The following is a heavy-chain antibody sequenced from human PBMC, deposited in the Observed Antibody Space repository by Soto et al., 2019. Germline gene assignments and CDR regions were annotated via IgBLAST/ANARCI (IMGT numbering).Heavy chain of an antibody. CDR1: GFTFSTYW. CDR3: SAGGSGYYAN. V-gene: IGHV3-74*01. J-gene: IGHJ4*02. Sequence: EVQLVESGGDLVQPGGSLRLSCAASGFTFSTYWMHWVRQAPGKGLLWVSRIKTDGTYATYADSVKGRFTISRDNAKNTLYLQMNRRRVEDAAGYYCSAGGSGYYANWGQGTLVTVSS. CDR2: IKTDGTYA. D-gene: IGHD3-22*01.